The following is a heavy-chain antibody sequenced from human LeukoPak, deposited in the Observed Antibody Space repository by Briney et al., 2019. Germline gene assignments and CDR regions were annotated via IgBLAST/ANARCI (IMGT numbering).Heavy chain of an antibody. CDR1: GFTFSGYG. D-gene: IGHD3-10*02. CDR2: VRYDSSNK. Sequence: PGGSLRPSCAASGFTFSGYGMHWVRQAPGKGLEWVAFVRYDSSNKYYADSVKGRFTVSRDNSKNMLYLQMNSLRAEDTAVYYCAELGITMIGGVWGKGTTVTISS. CDR3: AELGITMIGGV. J-gene: IGHJ6*04. V-gene: IGHV3-30*02.